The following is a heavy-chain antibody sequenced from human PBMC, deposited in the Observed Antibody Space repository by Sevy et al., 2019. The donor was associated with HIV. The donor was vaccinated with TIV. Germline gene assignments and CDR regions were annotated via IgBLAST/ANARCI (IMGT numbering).Heavy chain of an antibody. D-gene: IGHD4-4*01. Sequence: ASVKVSCKASGYTFTSYDINWVRPATGQGLEWMGWMNPNSGNTGYAQKFQGRVTMTRNTSISTAYMELSSLRSEDTAVYYCARHPVTAGYYYGMDVWGQGTTVTVSS. V-gene: IGHV1-8*01. CDR1: GYTFTSYD. CDR2: MNPNSGNT. J-gene: IGHJ6*02. CDR3: ARHPVTAGYYYGMDV.